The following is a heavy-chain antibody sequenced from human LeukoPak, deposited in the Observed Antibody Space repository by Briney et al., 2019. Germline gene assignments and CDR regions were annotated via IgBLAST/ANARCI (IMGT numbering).Heavy chain of an antibody. V-gene: IGHV1-69*13. J-gene: IGHJ4*02. D-gene: IGHD5-18*01. CDR1: GGTFSSYA. Sequence: SVKVSCKASGGTFSSYAISWVRQAPGQGLEWMGGIIPIFGTANYAQKFQGRVTITADESTSTAYMELSSLRSEDTAVYYCARGQRYSYGQYYFDYWGQGTLVTVSS. CDR2: IIPIFGTA. CDR3: ARGQRYSYGQYYFDY.